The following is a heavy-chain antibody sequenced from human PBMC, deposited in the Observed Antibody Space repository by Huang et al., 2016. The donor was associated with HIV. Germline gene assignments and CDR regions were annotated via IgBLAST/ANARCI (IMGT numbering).Heavy chain of an antibody. CDR3: ARAPATHSVFFY. J-gene: IGHJ4*02. CDR1: GDSIRSGGYY. V-gene: IGHV4-30-4*08. Sequence: QVQLQESGPGLVKPSQTLSLTCTVLGDSIRSGGYYWTWIRQSPATGLEWIGYIYYSGSSDYNPSLKSRVSISMDAVKNRVALKLKSVTVADTAVYYCARAPATHSVFFYWGQGTLVTVSA. D-gene: IGHD3-3*01. CDR2: IYYSGSS.